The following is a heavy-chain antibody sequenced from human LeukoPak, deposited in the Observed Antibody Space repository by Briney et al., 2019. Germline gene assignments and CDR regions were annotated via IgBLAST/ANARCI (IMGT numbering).Heavy chain of an antibody. D-gene: IGHD3-3*01. V-gene: IGHV1-69*05. Sequence: ASVKVSCKASGGTFSSYAISWVRQAPGQGLEWMGGIIPIFGTANYAQKFQGRVTNTTDESTSTAYMELSSLRSEDTAVYYCARSRYDFWSGYYRYYYMDVWGKGTTVTVSS. CDR3: ARSRYDFWSGYYRYYYMDV. CDR1: GGTFSSYA. J-gene: IGHJ6*03. CDR2: IIPIFGTA.